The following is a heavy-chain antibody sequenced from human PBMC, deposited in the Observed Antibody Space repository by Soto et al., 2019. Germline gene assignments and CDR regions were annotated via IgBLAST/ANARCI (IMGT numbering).Heavy chain of an antibody. D-gene: IGHD2-21*02. CDR1: GFTFSSYG. CDR3: AKDSRIVVVTAPYDY. V-gene: IGHV3-30*18. J-gene: IGHJ4*02. Sequence: QVPLVESGGGVVQPGRSLRLSCAASGFTFSSYGMHWVRQAPGKGLEWVAVISYDGSNKYYADSAKGRFTISRDNSXXTLYLQMNSLRAEDTAVYYCAKDSRIVVVTAPYDYWGQGTLVTVSS. CDR2: ISYDGSNK.